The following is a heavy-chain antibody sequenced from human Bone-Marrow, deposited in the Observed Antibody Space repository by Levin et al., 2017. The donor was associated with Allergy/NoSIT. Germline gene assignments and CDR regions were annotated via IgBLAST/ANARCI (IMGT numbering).Heavy chain of an antibody. CDR1: GFTFSSYA. CDR2: ISGSGGST. J-gene: IGHJ4*02. Sequence: ASETLSLTCAASGFTFSSYAMSWVRQAPGKGLEWVSAISGSGGSTYYADSVKGRFTISRDNSKNTLYLQMNSLRAEDTAVYYCAKEPPARLLWFGELEPSFDYWGQGTLVTVSS. D-gene: IGHD3-10*01. CDR3: AKEPPARLLWFGELEPSFDY. V-gene: IGHV3-23*01.